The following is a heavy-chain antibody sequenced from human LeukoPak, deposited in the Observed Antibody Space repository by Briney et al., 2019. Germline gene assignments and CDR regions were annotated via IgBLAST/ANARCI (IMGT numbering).Heavy chain of an antibody. J-gene: IGHJ6*03. Sequence: SETLSLTCTVSGGSISSYYWSWIRQPAGKGLEWIGRIYTSGSTNYNPSLKSRVTMSVDTSKNQFSLKLSSVTAADTAVYYCARAYYDFNYYYYYMDVWGKGTTVTVSS. CDR1: GGSISSYY. CDR3: ARAYYDFNYYYYYMDV. D-gene: IGHD3-3*01. V-gene: IGHV4-4*07. CDR2: IYTSGST.